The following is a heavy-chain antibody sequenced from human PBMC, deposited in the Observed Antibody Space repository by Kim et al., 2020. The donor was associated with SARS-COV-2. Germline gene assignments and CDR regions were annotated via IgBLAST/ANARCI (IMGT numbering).Heavy chain of an antibody. D-gene: IGHD6-13*01. CDR1: GFTFSSYS. V-gene: IGHV3-21*01. CDR2: ISSSSSYI. Sequence: GGSLRLSCAASGFTFSSYSMNWVRQAPGKGLEWVSSISSSSSYIYYADSEKGRFTISRDNAKNSLYLQMNSLRAEDTAVYYCARDESWYGFFDYWGQGTLVTVSS. CDR3: ARDESWYGFFDY. J-gene: IGHJ4*02.